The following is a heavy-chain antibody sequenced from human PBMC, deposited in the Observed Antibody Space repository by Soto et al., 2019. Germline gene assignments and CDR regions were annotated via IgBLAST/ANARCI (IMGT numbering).Heavy chain of an antibody. D-gene: IGHD2-15*01. CDR2: IESGGST. Sequence: LRLSCNASGFTVSSTYMSWVRQAAGMGLEWVAVIESGGSTHYADSVKGRFTISRDIPKNMIYLQLHTLRAEDTAVYYCAKDLGPLRLLNYYFYGLDAWGQGTTVTVSS. V-gene: IGHV3-53*01. CDR1: GFTVSSTY. CDR3: AKDLGPLRLLNYYFYGLDA. J-gene: IGHJ6*02.